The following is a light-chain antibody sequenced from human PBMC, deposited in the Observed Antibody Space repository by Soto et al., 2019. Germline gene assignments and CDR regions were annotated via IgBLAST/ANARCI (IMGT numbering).Light chain of an antibody. CDR2: GAS. CDR1: QSISSTY. CDR3: QQYGSSPLFT. V-gene: IGKV3-20*01. J-gene: IGKJ3*01. Sequence: EIVLTQSPGTLSLSPGDRATLSCRASQSISSTYLAWYQQKPGQAPRLLIYGASSRATGIPDGFSGSGSGTDFALTISRLEREDFAVYYCQQYGSSPLFTFGPGTKVDIK.